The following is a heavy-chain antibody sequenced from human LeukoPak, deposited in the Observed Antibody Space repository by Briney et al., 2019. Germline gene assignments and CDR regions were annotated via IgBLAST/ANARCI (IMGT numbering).Heavy chain of an antibody. D-gene: IGHD2-2*01. J-gene: IGHJ5*02. CDR1: GYTFTGYY. Sequence: ASVEVSCKASGYTFTGYYMHWVRQAPGQGLEWMGWINPNSGGTNYAQKFQGRVTMTRDTSISTAYMELSRLRSDDTAVYYCASASPPIVVVPAAVRGFDPWGQGTLVTVSS. CDR2: INPNSGGT. CDR3: ASASPPIVVVPAAVRGFDP. V-gene: IGHV1-2*02.